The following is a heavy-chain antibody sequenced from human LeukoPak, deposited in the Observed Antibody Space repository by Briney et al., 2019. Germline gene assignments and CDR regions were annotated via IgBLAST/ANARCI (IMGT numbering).Heavy chain of an antibody. J-gene: IGHJ4*02. CDR1: GFTFSSYA. D-gene: IGHD6-19*01. CDR3: AKIPVSYSSGWSNFDY. V-gene: IGHV3-23*01. CDR2: ISGSGGST. Sequence: GGSLLLSCAASGFTFSSYAMSWVRQAPVKGLEWVSGISGSGGSTYYADSVKGRFTISRDNSKNTLYLQMNSLRAEDTAVYYCAKIPVSYSSGWSNFDYWGQGTLVTVSS.